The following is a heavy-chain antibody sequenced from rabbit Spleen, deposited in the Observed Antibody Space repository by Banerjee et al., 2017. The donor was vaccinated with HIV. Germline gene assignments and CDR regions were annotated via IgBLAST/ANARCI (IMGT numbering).Heavy chain of an antibody. D-gene: IGHD1-1*01. V-gene: IGHV1S40*01. CDR3: ARDLVSVIGWNFNL. J-gene: IGHJ4*01. CDR2: IYTGSSGST. Sequence: QSLEESGGDLVKPGASLTLTCTASGFSFSSDYYMCWVRQAPGKGLEWIGCIYTGSSGSTYYASWAKGRFTFSKTSSTTVTLQMTSLTAADTATYFCARDLVSVIGWNFNLWGQGTLVTVS. CDR1: GFSFSSDYY.